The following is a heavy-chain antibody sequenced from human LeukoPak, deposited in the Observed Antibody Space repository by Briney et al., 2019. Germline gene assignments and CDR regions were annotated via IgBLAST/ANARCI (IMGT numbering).Heavy chain of an antibody. CDR1: GFTFSSYA. CDR2: ISGSGGST. V-gene: IGHV3-23*01. J-gene: IGHJ4*02. CDR3: AKDAYDILTGYDDY. Sequence: GGSLRLSCAASGFTFSSYAMSWVRQAPGKGLEWVSAISGSGGSTYYADSVNGRFTISRDNSKNTLYLQMNSLRAEDTAVYYCAKDAYDILTGYDDYWGQGTLVTVSS. D-gene: IGHD3-9*01.